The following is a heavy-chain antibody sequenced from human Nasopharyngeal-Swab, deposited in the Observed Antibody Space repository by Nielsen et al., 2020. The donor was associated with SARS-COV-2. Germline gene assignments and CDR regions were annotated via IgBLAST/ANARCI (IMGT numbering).Heavy chain of an antibody. D-gene: IGHD2-15*01. CDR2: IKSKTDGGTT. CDR3: TTAYCSGGSCYRDAFDI. Sequence: LRQPPGKGLEWVGRIKSKTDGGTTDYAAPVKGRFTISRDDSKNTLYLQMSSLKTEDTAVYYCTTAYCSGGSCYRDAFDIWGQGTMVTVSS. J-gene: IGHJ3*02. V-gene: IGHV3-15*01.